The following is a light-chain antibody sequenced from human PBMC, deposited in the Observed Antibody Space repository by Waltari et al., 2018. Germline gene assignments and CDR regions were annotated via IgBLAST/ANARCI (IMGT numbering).Light chain of an antibody. CDR2: DVT. Sequence: QSALTQPAAMSGSPGQSITMSCTGTSADIGIYNYVSWYQHHPGEAPKLIIFDVTKRPPWFSDRFSGSKSRNTASLTLSGLQTADEGHYYCSSHTTTSTFVFCGGTKFTVL. CDR1: SADIGIYNY. CDR3: SSHTTTSTFV. J-gene: IGLJ2*01. V-gene: IGLV2-14*03.